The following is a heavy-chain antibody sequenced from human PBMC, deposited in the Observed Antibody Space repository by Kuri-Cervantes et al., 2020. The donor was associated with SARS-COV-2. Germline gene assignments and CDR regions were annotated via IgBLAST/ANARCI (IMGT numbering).Heavy chain of an antibody. J-gene: IGHJ5*02. V-gene: IGHV4-30-4*08. CDR2: IYYSGST. CDR1: GGSISSGDYY. CDR3: ARDPGDCSSTSCHPNWFDP. Sequence: LRLSCTVSGGSISSGDYYWSWIRQPPGKGLEWIGYIYYSGSTYYNPSLKSRVTISVDTSKNQFSLKLSSVTAADTAVYYCARDPGDCSSTSCHPNWFDPWGQGTLVTVSS. D-gene: IGHD2-2*01.